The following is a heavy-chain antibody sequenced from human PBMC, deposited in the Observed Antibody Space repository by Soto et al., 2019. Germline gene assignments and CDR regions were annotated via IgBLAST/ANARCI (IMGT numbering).Heavy chain of an antibody. D-gene: IGHD6-25*01. CDR3: ARVGVAASPNMDV. J-gene: IGHJ6*02. CDR1: GYTFTGNY. CDR2: INANSGGT. V-gene: IGHV1-2*02. Sequence: SVKVSCKASGYTFTGNYMHWVRQDPGQGLEWMGWINANSGGTNYAQKFQGRVTMTRDTSISTAYMELSRLRSDDTAVYYCARVGVAASPNMDVWGQATTVTVSS.